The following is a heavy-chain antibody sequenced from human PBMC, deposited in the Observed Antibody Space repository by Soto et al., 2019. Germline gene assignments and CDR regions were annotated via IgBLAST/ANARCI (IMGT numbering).Heavy chain of an antibody. CDR2: IKSKTDGGTT. D-gene: IGHD6-6*01. Sequence: NPGGSLRLSCAASGFTFSNAWMSRVRQAPGKGLERVGRIKSKTDGGTTDYAAPVKGRFTISRDDSKNTLYLQMNSLKTEDTAVYYCTXAASIAARPARGYGMDVWGQGTTVTVSS. CDR3: TXAASIAARPARGYGMDV. V-gene: IGHV3-15*01. J-gene: IGHJ6*02. CDR1: GFTFSNAW.